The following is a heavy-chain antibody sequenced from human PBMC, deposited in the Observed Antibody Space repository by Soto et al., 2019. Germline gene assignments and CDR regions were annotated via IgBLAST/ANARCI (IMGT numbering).Heavy chain of an antibody. Sequence: EVQLLESGGGLVQPGGSLRLSCAASGFTFSSYAMSWVRQAPGKGLEWVSAISGSGGSTYYADSVKGRFTISRDNSKNTLYLQMNSLRAEDTAVYYCAKAIRGTPHLYYYMDVWGKGTTVTVSS. J-gene: IGHJ6*03. CDR2: ISGSGGST. CDR1: GFTFSSYA. V-gene: IGHV3-23*01. CDR3: AKAIRGTPHLYYYMDV.